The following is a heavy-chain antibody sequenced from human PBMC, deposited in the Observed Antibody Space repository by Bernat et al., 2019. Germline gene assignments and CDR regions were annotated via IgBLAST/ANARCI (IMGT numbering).Heavy chain of an antibody. CDR3: ARAGSRQQWLVPFDY. CDR2: ISYDGSNK. Sequence: QVQLVESGGGVVQPGRSLRLSCAASGFTFSSYAMHWVRQAPGKGLEWVAVISYDGSNKYYADSVKGRFNSSRDNSKNTLYLKMNSLRAEDTAVYYCARAGSRQQWLVPFDYWGQGTLVTVSS. D-gene: IGHD6-19*01. J-gene: IGHJ4*02. CDR1: GFTFSSYA. V-gene: IGHV3-30-3*01.